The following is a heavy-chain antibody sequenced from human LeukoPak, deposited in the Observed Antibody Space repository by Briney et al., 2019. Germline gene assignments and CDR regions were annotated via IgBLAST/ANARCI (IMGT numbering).Heavy chain of an antibody. CDR3: ARDPDY. Sequence: GGSLRLSCAASGFTFSNYWMHWVRQAPGKGLVWVANIKQDGSEKYYVDSVKGRFTTSRDNAKNSLYMQMNSLRAEDTAVYYCARDPDYWGQGTLVTVSS. J-gene: IGHJ4*02. CDR1: GFTFSNYW. V-gene: IGHV3-7*03. CDR2: IKQDGSEK.